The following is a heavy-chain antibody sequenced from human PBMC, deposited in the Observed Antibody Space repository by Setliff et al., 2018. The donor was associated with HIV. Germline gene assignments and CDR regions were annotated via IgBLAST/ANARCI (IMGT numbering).Heavy chain of an antibody. V-gene: IGHV3-49*04. CDR2: IRRNTYGGTT. CDR3: ARAVVNSNFYYYMDV. J-gene: IGHJ6*03. CDR1: GFTFSTHC. Sequence: GGSLRLSCAASGFTFSTHCMNWVRQAPGKGLEWLGFIRRNTYGGTTEYAASLEGRFTISRDDSKNVAYLQMNSLKTEDSAVYYCARAVVNSNFYYYMDVWGKGTTVTVSS. D-gene: IGHD2-15*01.